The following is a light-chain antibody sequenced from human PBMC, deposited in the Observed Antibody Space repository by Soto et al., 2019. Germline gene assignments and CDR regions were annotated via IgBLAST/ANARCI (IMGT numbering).Light chain of an antibody. CDR1: QSVGSDY. CDR3: QQRSNWPPRVT. Sequence: EIVLTQSPGTLSLSPGERATLSCRASQSVGSDYLAWYQQKPGQAPRILIFGASGRATGIPDRFSGSGSGTDFTLTISRLEPEDSATYYCQQRSNWPPRVTFGGGTKVDIK. J-gene: IGKJ4*01. CDR2: GAS. V-gene: IGKV3D-20*02.